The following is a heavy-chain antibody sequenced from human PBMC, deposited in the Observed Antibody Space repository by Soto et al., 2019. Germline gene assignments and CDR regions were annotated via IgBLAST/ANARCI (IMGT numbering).Heavy chain of an antibody. CDR1: GFTFSNYG. Sequence: EVQLLESGGDLVQPGGSLRLSCAASGFTFSNYGMTWVRQAPGKGLAWVSSIRNTIDDTYYADSVEGRFTISRDNAKNTLYLQMNDLRAEDTAMYYCVKKFDDRRTTFWFDTWGQGTLVTVSS. V-gene: IGHV3-23*01. J-gene: IGHJ5*02. CDR2: IRNTIDDT. D-gene: IGHD4-17*01. CDR3: VKKFDDRRTTFWFDT.